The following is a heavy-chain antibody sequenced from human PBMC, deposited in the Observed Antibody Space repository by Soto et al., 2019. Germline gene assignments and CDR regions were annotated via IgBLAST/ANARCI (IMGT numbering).Heavy chain of an antibody. Sequence: QVQLVQSGAEVKKPGASVKVSCKASGYTFTSYVISWVRQAPGQGLEWMGWMSAYNGNTNCAQKLQDRVTMTTDTSTSTAYMELRSLGSDDTFVAYGARDLTGTPVYWGQGTRVTGSS. D-gene: IGHD3-9*01. V-gene: IGHV1-18*01. J-gene: IGHJ4*02. CDR2: MSAYNGNT. CDR3: ARDLTGTPVY. CDR1: GYTFTSYV.